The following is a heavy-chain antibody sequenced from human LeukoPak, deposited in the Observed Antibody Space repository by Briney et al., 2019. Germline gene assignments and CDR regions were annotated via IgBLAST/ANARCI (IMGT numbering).Heavy chain of an antibody. J-gene: IGHJ5*02. CDR3: ARTLSARDWFDP. CDR1: GASIYTSSSY. V-gene: IGHV4-39*02. Sequence: PSETLSLTCTVSGASIYTSSSYWGWIRQPPGKGLEWIASVYYTGSTYYNPSLESRVTLSMDTSKNRFSLRLSSVTAADTAVYYCARTLSARDWFDPWGQGTLVTVSS. D-gene: IGHD3-3*02. CDR2: VYYTGST.